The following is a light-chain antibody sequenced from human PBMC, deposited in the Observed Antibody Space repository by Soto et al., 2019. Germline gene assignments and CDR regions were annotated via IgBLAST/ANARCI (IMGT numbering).Light chain of an antibody. Sequence: EIVLTQSPGTLSLSSGERATLSCRASQSVSSNYLAWYQQKPGQAPRLLIYGASSRATGIPDRFSGSGSGTDFTLTISRLEPEDFAVYYCQQYGSSPYTFGQGTKVEI. J-gene: IGKJ2*01. CDR1: QSVSSNY. CDR3: QQYGSSPYT. V-gene: IGKV3-20*01. CDR2: GAS.